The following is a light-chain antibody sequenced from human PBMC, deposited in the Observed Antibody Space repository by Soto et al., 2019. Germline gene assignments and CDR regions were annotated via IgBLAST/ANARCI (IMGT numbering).Light chain of an antibody. CDR3: QQSYSTPR. CDR1: QSISSY. Sequence: DIQMTQSPSSLSASVVDRVTITCRASQSISSYLNWYQQKPGKAPKLLIYAASSLQSGVPSRFSGSGSGTDFTLTISSLQPEDFATYYCQQSYSTPRFGPGTKVDNK. J-gene: IGKJ3*01. V-gene: IGKV1-39*01. CDR2: AAS.